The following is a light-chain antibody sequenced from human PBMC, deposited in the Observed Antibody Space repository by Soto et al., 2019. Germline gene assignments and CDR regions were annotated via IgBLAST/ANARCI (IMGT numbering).Light chain of an antibody. CDR2: REN. Sequence: QPVLTQTPSVSGTPGQRVNISCSGSSSNIGRNYVYWYHQFPGTAPKLLIYRENERPSGVPDRFSGSKSGTSGSLAISGLRSGDEADYHCATWDDSLGGPVFGGGTKLTV. J-gene: IGLJ2*01. CDR3: ATWDDSLGGPV. V-gene: IGLV1-47*01. CDR1: SSNIGRNY.